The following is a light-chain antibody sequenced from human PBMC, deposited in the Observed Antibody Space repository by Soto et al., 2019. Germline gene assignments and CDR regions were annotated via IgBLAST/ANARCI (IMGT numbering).Light chain of an antibody. CDR2: GAS. CDR1: QSISSRF. Sequence: EVVLTQSPGTLSLSPGERATLSCRASQSISSRFLARYQQKPGQAPRLLMYGASIRATGIPDRFSGSGSGTDFTPSISRLEREDFAVYYCQQYDSSRTFGQGTTGEIK. CDR3: QQYDSSRT. J-gene: IGKJ1*01. V-gene: IGKV3-20*01.